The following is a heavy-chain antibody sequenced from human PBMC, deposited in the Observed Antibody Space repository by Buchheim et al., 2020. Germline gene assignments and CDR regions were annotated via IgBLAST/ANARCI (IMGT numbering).Heavy chain of an antibody. Sequence: QVQLQESGPGLVKPSETLSLTCTVSGCSMSRYYWSWIRQPPGQGLEWIGYIYYSGSTNYNPSLKSRFTISVDTSKNQFFLKLSYVNDADRAVYYCARDRSGPEYSSSGGWFDPWGKGTL. D-gene: IGHD6-6*01. V-gene: IGHV4-59*12. CDR1: GCSMSRYY. J-gene: IGHJ5*02. CDR2: IYYSGST. CDR3: ARDRSGPEYSSSGGWFDP.